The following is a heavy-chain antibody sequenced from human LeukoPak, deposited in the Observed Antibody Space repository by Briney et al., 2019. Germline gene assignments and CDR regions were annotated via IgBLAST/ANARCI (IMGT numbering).Heavy chain of an antibody. CDR2: ISGSGGST. D-gene: IGHD3-10*01. CDR3: AKAMWFGELLSS. V-gene: IGHV3-23*01. J-gene: IGHJ5*02. Sequence: PGGSLRLSCAASGFTFGTYGLSWVRQAPGKGLEWVSAISGSGGSTFYADSVKGRFTISRDNSKHTLFLQMHSLRAEDTAVYYCAKAMWFGELLSSWGQGTLVTVSS. CDR1: GFTFGTYG.